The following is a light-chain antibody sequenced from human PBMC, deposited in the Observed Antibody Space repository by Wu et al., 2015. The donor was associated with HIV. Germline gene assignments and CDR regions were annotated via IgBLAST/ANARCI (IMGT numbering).Light chain of an antibody. Sequence: DIQMTQSPSSLSASVGDRVTITRRASQGISNSLAWYQQKPGKVPKLLIYFASALPSGVPSRFSGSGSGTDFTLTISSLQPEDVATYYCQKYNSAPLTFGGGTKVEIE. J-gene: IGKJ4*01. CDR2: FAS. V-gene: IGKV1-27*01. CDR3: QKYNSAPLT. CDR1: QGISNS.